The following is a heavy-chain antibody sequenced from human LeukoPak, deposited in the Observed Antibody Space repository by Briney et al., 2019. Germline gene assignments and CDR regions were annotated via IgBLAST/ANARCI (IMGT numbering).Heavy chain of an antibody. J-gene: IGHJ4*02. Sequence: GASVKVSCKASGGTFSSYAISWVRQAPRQGLEWMGRIIPILGIANYAQKFQGRVTITADKSTSTAYMELSSLRSEDTAVYYCASYYSSSWFVNDYWGQGTLVTVSS. V-gene: IGHV1-69*04. D-gene: IGHD6-13*01. CDR1: GGTFSSYA. CDR2: IIPILGIA. CDR3: ASYYSSSWFVNDY.